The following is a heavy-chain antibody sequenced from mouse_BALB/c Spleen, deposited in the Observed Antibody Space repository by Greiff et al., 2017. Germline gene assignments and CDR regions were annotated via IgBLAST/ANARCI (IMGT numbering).Heavy chain of an antibody. J-gene: IGHJ4*01. CDR2: ISSGGSYT. V-gene: IGHV5-9-4*01. CDR1: GFTFSSYA. Sequence: EVKLVESGGGLVKPGGSLKLSCAASGFTFSSYAMSWVRQSPEKRLEWVAEISSGGSYTYYPDTVTGRFTISRDNAKNTLYLEMSSLRSEDTAMYYCARDPLGGYAMDYWGQGTSVTVSP. CDR3: ARDPLGGYAMDY.